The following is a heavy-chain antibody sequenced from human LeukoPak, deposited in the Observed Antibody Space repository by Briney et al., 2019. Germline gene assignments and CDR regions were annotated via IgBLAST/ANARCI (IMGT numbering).Heavy chain of an antibody. CDR3: ARGPGGAFDF. CDR1: GFIFSAYS. D-gene: IGHD1-1*01. J-gene: IGHJ3*01. V-gene: IGHV3-48*01. Sequence: GGSLRLSCAASGFIFSAYSMNWVRQAPGKGLEWVSYISSSSSTIYYADSVRGRFTISRDNAKNSLYLQINTLRAEDTAVYYCARGPGGAFDFWGQGAMVTVSS. CDR2: ISSSSSTI.